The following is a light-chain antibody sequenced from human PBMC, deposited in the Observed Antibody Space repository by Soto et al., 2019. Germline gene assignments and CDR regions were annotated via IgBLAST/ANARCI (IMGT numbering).Light chain of an antibody. CDR3: CSYAGSSTPYV. CDR1: SSDVGSYNL. Sequence: QSVLTQPASVSGSPGQSITISCTGTSSDVGSYNLVSWYQQHPGKAPKLMIYEGSKRPSGVSNRFSGSKSGNTASLTISGLQAGDEADYYCCSYAGSSTPYVFGTGNKVTVL. J-gene: IGLJ1*01. V-gene: IGLV2-23*01. CDR2: EGS.